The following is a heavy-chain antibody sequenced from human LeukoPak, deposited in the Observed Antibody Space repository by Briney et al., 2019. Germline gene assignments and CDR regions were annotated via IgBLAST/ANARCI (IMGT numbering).Heavy chain of an antibody. J-gene: IGHJ5*02. CDR2: INTNTGNP. CDR3: ARDGSYSPRCWFDP. D-gene: IGHD1-26*01. CDR1: GYTFTTYA. V-gene: IGHV7-4-1*02. Sequence: ASVKVSCKASGYTFTTYAMNWVRQAPGQGLEWMGWINTNTGNPTYAQGFTGRFVFSLDTSVSTAYLQISSLKAEDTAVYYCARDGSYSPRCWFDPWGQGTLVTVSS.